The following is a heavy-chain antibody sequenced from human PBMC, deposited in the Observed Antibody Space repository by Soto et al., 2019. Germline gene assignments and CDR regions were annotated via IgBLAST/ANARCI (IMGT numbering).Heavy chain of an antibody. CDR1: GGSISSYY. Sequence: NPSETLSLTCTVSGGSISSYYWSWIRQPPGKGLEWIGYIYYSGSTNYNPSLKSRVTISVDTSKNQFSLKLSSVTAADTAVYYCARADYDILTGSLYYFDYWGQAPLVSVSS. J-gene: IGHJ4*02. D-gene: IGHD3-9*01. V-gene: IGHV4-59*01. CDR3: ARADYDILTGSLYYFDY. CDR2: IYYSGST.